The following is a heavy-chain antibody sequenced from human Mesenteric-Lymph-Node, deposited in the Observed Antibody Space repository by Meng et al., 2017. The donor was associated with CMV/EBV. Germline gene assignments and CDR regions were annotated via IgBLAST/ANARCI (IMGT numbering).Heavy chain of an antibody. V-gene: IGHV3-48*03. CDR2: ISSSTI. J-gene: IGHJ6*02. D-gene: IGHD4-11*01. Sequence: GESLKISCAASGFTFSDYEMNWVRQAPGKGLEWVSYISSSTIYYADSMKGRFTTSRDNAKNSLYLQMNSLRAEDTAVYYCARPTLVYSMRVGMDVWGQGTTVTVSS. CDR1: GFTFSDYE. CDR3: ARPTLVYSMRVGMDV.